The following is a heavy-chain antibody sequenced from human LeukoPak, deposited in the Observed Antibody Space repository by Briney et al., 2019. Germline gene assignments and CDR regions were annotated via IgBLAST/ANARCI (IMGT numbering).Heavy chain of an antibody. CDR2: IWYDGSNK. CDR1: GFTFSSYG. CDR3: ARDATGDGEVEYYFDY. D-gene: IGHD7-27*01. Sequence: GGSLRLSCAASGFTFSSYGMHWVRQAPGKGLEWVAVIWYDGSNKYYAESVKGRFTISRDNSKNTLYLQMNSLRAEDTAVYYCARDATGDGEVEYYFDYWGQGTLVTVSS. J-gene: IGHJ4*02. V-gene: IGHV3-33*01.